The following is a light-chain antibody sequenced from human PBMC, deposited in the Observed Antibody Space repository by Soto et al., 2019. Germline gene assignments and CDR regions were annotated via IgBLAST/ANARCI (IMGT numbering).Light chain of an antibody. CDR1: QGIDNW. V-gene: IGKV1-12*01. J-gene: IGKJ2*01. Sequence: DIQMTQSPSSVSASVGERVNITCRASQGIDNWLAWYQQKLGKAPKLLIYVASNLQSGVPSRFSGSGSGTEFTLTISRLQPEDFATYYCQQSYSTPGMYTFGQG. CDR3: QQSYSTPGMYT. CDR2: VAS.